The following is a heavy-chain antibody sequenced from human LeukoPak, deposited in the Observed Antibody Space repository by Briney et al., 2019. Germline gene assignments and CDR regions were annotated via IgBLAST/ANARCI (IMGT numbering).Heavy chain of an antibody. J-gene: IGHJ4*02. D-gene: IGHD2-21*02. CDR2: ISYDGSNK. CDR1: GFTFSSYG. Sequence: TGRSLRLSCAASGFTFSSYGMHWVRQAPGKGLEWVAVISYDGSNKYYADSVKGRFTISRDNSKSTLYLQMNSLRAEDTAVYYCANLAYCGGDCPRPPFDYWGQGTLVTVSS. V-gene: IGHV3-30*18. CDR3: ANLAYCGGDCPRPPFDY.